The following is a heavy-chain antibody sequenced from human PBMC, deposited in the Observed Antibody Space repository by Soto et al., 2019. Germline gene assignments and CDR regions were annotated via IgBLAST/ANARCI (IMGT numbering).Heavy chain of an antibody. D-gene: IGHD6-6*01. Sequence: EVHLVESGGGLVQPGGSLRLSCAVSGFTFEDYAMYWVRQAPGKGLEWVSGISWDSRSVAYADSVKGRFTICRDNAENSLHLQMNSLRAEDTAVYYCAKDSIRRSFSRSSTRARDAFDIWGQGTMVTVSS. CDR2: ISWDSRSV. V-gene: IGHV3-9*01. J-gene: IGHJ3*02. CDR1: GFTFEDYA. CDR3: AKDSIRRSFSRSSTRARDAFDI.